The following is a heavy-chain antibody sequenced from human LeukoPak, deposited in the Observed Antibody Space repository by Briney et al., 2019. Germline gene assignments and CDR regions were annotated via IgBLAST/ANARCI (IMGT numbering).Heavy chain of an antibody. CDR2: IYYSGST. CDR1: GGSISSGGYY. Sequence: SETLSLTCTVSGGSISSGGYYWSWIRQHPGKGLEWIGYIYYSGSTYYNPSLKSRVTISVDTSKNQFSLKLSSVTAADTAVYYCAREWELPNWFDPWGQGTLVTVSS. D-gene: IGHD1-26*01. J-gene: IGHJ5*02. V-gene: IGHV4-31*03. CDR3: AREWELPNWFDP.